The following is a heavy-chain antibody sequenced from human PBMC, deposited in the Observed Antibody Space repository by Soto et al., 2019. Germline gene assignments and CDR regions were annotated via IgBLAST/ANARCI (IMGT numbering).Heavy chain of an antibody. V-gene: IGHV3-48*01. CDR1: GFTFSSYS. J-gene: IGHJ6*03. CDR3: ARSITIFGVDKNYYYMDV. D-gene: IGHD3-3*01. CDR2: ISSSSSTI. Sequence: EVQLVESGGGLVQPGGSLRLSCAASGFTFSSYSMNWVRQAPGKGLEWVSYISSSSSTIYYADSVKGRFTISRDNAKNSLYLQMNSLRAEDTAVYYCARSITIFGVDKNYYYMDVWGKGTTVTVSS.